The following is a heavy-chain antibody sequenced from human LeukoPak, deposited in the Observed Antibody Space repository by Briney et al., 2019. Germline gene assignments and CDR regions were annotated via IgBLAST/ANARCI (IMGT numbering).Heavy chain of an antibody. J-gene: IGHJ4*02. CDR3: ARPVAGTGYFDY. V-gene: IGHV1-69*06. Sequence: SVKVSCKASGGTFSSYAISWVRQAPGQGLEWMGGIIPIFGTANYAQKFQGSVTITADKSTSTAYMELSSLRSEDTAVYYCARPVAGTGYFDYWGQGTLVTVSS. CDR2: IIPIFGTA. CDR1: GGTFSSYA. D-gene: IGHD6-19*01.